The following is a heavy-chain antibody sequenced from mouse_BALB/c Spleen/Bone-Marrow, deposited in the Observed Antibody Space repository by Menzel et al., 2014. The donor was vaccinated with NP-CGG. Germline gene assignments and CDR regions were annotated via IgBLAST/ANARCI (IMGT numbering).Heavy chain of an antibody. CDR1: GFSLTSYG. J-gene: IGHJ4*01. V-gene: IGHV2-2*02. CDR2: IWSGGST. CDR3: ASPYYGNYVYAMDY. D-gene: IGHD2-10*01. Sequence: QVQLQQSGPGLVQPSQSLFITCTVSGFSLTSYGVHWVRQSPGKGLEWLGVIWSGGSTDYNAAFISRLSISKDNSKSQVFFKMNSLQANDTAIYYCASPYYGNYVYAMDYWGQGTSVTVSS.